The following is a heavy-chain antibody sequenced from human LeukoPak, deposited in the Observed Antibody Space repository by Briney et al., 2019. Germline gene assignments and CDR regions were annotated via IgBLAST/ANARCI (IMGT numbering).Heavy chain of an antibody. CDR2: ISSSSSYI. J-gene: IGHJ4*02. CDR1: GFTFSSYS. D-gene: IGHD2-2*02. CDR3: AKPGKYCSSTSCYTHFDY. Sequence: GGSLRLSCAASGFTFSSYSMNWVRQAPGKGLEWVSSISSSSSYIYYADSVKGRFTISRDNSKNTLYLQMNSLRAEDTAVYYCAKPGKYCSSTSCYTHFDYWGQGTLVTVSS. V-gene: IGHV3-21*01.